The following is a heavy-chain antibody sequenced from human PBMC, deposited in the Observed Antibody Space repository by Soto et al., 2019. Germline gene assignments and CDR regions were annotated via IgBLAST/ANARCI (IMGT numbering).Heavy chain of an antibody. Sequence: GGSLRLSCAASGFTFSSYAMSWVRQAPGKGLEWVSAISGSGGSTYYADSVKGRFTISRDNSKNTLYLQMNSLRAEDTAVYYCAKGLSIFGVVIAYFDYWGQGTLVTVS. D-gene: IGHD3-3*01. V-gene: IGHV3-23*01. J-gene: IGHJ4*02. CDR1: GFTFSSYA. CDR3: AKGLSIFGVVIAYFDY. CDR2: ISGSGGST.